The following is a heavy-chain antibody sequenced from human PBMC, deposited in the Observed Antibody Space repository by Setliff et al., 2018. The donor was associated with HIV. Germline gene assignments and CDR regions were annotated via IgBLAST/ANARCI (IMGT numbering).Heavy chain of an antibody. D-gene: IGHD3-3*01. Sequence: ASVKVSCKASGYTFTSYYMHWVRQAPGQGLEWMGIINPSGGSTSYAQKFQGRVTMTRDTSTSTVYMELSSLRSEDTAVYYCARAYNIWSDYNYYYSYFMGVWGKGTAVTVSS. CDR3: ARAYNIWSDYNYYYSYFMGV. CDR1: GYTFTSYY. J-gene: IGHJ6*03. CDR2: INPSGGST. V-gene: IGHV1-46*01.